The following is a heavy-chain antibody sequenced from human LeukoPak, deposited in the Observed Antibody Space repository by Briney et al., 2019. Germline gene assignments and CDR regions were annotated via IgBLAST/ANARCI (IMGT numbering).Heavy chain of an antibody. CDR1: GYSFTSYW. J-gene: IGHJ5*02. Sequence: GESLKISCKGSGYSFTSYWLSWVRQAPGKGLAWVAVISYDGSNKYYADSVKGRLTIYRDNYKNTLYLQMKSLRAEDTAVYYRARVQGNWFDPWGQGTLVTVSS. CDR2: ISYDGSNK. CDR3: ARVQGNWFDP. V-gene: IGHV3-30*19.